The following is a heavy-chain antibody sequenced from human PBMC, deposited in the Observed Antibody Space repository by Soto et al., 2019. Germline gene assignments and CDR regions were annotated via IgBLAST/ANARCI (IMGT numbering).Heavy chain of an antibody. CDR2: IKRDGSSK. CDR1: GFTFSSYW. Sequence: VQLVESGGGLVQPGGSLRLSCAASGFTFSSYWMHWVRQAPGKGLVWVSGIKRDGSSKTYADSVKGRFTISRDNAKNTLYLQMNSLRAEDTAVYYCARGSDYYDSSDIDDYWGQGTLVTVSS. V-gene: IGHV3-74*01. CDR3: ARGSDYYDSSDIDDY. D-gene: IGHD3-22*01. J-gene: IGHJ4*02.